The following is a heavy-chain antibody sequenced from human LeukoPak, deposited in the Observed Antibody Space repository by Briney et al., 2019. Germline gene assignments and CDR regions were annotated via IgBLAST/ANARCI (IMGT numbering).Heavy chain of an antibody. CDR2: ISSNGGST. CDR1: GFTFSSYA. D-gene: IGHD5-12*01. Sequence: PGGSLRLSCAASGFTFSSYAMHWVRQAPGKGLEYVSAISSNGGSTYYADSVKGRFTISRDNSKNTLYLQMGSLRAEDMAVYYCARGKWLRPLLDYWGQGTLVTVSS. J-gene: IGHJ4*02. V-gene: IGHV3-64*02. CDR3: ARGKWLRPLLDY.